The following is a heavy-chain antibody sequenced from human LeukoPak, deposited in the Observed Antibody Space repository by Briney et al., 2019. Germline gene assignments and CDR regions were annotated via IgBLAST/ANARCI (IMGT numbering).Heavy chain of an antibody. D-gene: IGHD3-10*01. CDR3: ATYSGSGSYYNEARNWFDP. J-gene: IGHJ5*02. Sequence: SETLSLTCTVSGGSISSSSYYWSWIRQPPGKGLEWIGEINHSGSTNYNPSLKSRVTISVDTSKNQFSLKLSSVTAADTAVYYCATYSGSGSYYNEARNWFDPWGQGTLVTVSS. CDR1: GGSISSSSYY. CDR2: INHSGST. V-gene: IGHV4-39*07.